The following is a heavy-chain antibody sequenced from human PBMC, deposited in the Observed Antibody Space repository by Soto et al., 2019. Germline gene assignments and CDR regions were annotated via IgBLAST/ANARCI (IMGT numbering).Heavy chain of an antibody. D-gene: IGHD1-1*01. V-gene: IGHV3-23*01. CDR2: ISAGGGST. Sequence: GGSLRLSCAASRFTFSNYAMSWVRQAPGKGLEWVSAISAGGGSTNYADSVKGRFTISRDNSKNTLYLQMNSLRAEDTAVYYCARIPGTTRYWDFWGKGTLVTVSS. J-gene: IGHJ4*02. CDR1: RFTFSNYA. CDR3: ARIPGTTRYWDF.